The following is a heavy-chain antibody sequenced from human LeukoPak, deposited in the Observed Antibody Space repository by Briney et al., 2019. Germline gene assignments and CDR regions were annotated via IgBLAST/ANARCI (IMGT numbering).Heavy chain of an antibody. Sequence: SVKVSCKASGGTFSRYAISWVRQAPGQGLEWMGGIIPIFGTANYAQKFQGRVTITADESTSTAYMELSSLRSEDTAVYYCARERSPNGDYIFDYWGQGTLVTVSS. D-gene: IGHD4-17*01. CDR2: IIPIFGTA. J-gene: IGHJ4*02. CDR3: ARERSPNGDYIFDY. CDR1: GGTFSRYA. V-gene: IGHV1-69*01.